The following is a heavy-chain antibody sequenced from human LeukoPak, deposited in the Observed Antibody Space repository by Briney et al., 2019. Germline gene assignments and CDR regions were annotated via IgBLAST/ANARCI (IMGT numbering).Heavy chain of an antibody. CDR3: ASGVAGSRDAFDI. V-gene: IGHV4-39*01. D-gene: IGHD6-19*01. CDR1: GRSISSSSYY. Sequence: SETLSLTCTVSGRSISSSSYYWGWIRQPPGKGLERIGSIYYSGSTYYNPSLRSRVTISLDTSKNQFSLKLSSVTAADTAMYYCASGVAGSRDAFDIWGQGTMVTVSS. J-gene: IGHJ3*02. CDR2: IYYSGST.